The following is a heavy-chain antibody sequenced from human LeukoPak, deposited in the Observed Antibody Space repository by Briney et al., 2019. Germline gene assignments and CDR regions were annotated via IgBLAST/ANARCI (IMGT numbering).Heavy chain of an antibody. CDR3: ASGRDGYNPGYFDL. V-gene: IGHV4-59*01. D-gene: IGHD2-21*01. Sequence: PSETLSLTCTVSGGSISIYYWSWIRQPPGKGLEWIGYIYYSGSTNYNPSLKSRVTISVDTSKNQFSLKLSSVTAADTAVYYCASGRDGYNPGYFDLWGRGTLVTVSS. CDR1: GGSISIYY. CDR2: IYYSGST. J-gene: IGHJ2*01.